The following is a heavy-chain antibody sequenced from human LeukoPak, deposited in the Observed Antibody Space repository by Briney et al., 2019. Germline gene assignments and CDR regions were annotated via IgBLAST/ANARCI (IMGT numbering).Heavy chain of an antibody. CDR3: ARYDYSNYDDWFDP. J-gene: IGHJ5*02. D-gene: IGHD4-11*01. Sequence: PGGSLRLSCAASGFTFSSYEMNWVRQAPGKGLEWVSYISSSGSTIYYADSVKGRFTNSRDNAKNSLYLQMNSLRAEDTAVYYCARYDYSNYDDWFDPWGQGTLVTVSS. CDR2: ISSSGSTI. V-gene: IGHV3-48*03. CDR1: GFTFSSYE.